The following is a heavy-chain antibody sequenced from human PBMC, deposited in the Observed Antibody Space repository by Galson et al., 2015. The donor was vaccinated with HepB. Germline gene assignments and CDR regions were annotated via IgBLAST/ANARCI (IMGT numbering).Heavy chain of an antibody. CDR3: VKEGAWFGGDWFDP. D-gene: IGHD3-16*01. CDR2: INGRGSKR. V-gene: IGHV3-23*01. J-gene: IGHJ5*02. CDR1: GFTFSNYG. Sequence: SLRLSCAASGFTFSNYGMTWVRQAPGKGLEWVASINGRGSKRNYAESVKGRFSISRDNSKHTLFLEMNSLRAEDTAVYYCVKEGAWFGGDWFDPWGQGTLVIVS.